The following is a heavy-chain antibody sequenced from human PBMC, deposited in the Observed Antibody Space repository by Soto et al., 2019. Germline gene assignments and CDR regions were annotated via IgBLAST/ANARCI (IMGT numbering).Heavy chain of an antibody. Sequence: QDQLVQSGGEVKKPGASVKVSCKASGYSFTNYGITWVRQATGQGFEWMGWISAYNGDTNYAQKLQGRVTMTSVASTSTAYLELMSLRSDDTAVYYCARDRGVAPPVAGNTHYYYYMDVWGKGTTVTVPS. V-gene: IGHV1-18*01. CDR1: GYSFTNYG. CDR3: ARDRGVAPPVAGNTHYYYYMDV. CDR2: ISAYNGDT. J-gene: IGHJ6*03. D-gene: IGHD6-19*01.